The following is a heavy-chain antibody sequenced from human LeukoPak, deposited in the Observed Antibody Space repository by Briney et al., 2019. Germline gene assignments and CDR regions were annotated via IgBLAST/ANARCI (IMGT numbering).Heavy chain of an antibody. CDR2: IDPYNGNR. J-gene: IGHJ4*02. Sequence: ASVKVSCKASGYTFTSNGINWVRQAPGQGLEWMGWIDPYNGNRDSAQKLQGRVTMTTDTSTSTAYMELRGLRSDDTAVYYCARGRDFDYWGQGTLVTVSS. CDR1: GYTFTSNG. CDR3: ARGRDFDY. V-gene: IGHV1-18*01.